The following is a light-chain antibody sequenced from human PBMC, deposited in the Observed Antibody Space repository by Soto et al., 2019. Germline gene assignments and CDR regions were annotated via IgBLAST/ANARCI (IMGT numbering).Light chain of an antibody. Sequence: IQMTQSPSTLSASVGDRITITCRASQSISTWLAWYQQKPGKAPNLLIYKASNSESGVPSRFSGSGSGTEFTLTISSLQPDDSATYYCQQYESGWTFGQGTKVEIK. CDR2: KAS. CDR1: QSISTW. CDR3: QQYESGWT. J-gene: IGKJ1*01. V-gene: IGKV1-5*03.